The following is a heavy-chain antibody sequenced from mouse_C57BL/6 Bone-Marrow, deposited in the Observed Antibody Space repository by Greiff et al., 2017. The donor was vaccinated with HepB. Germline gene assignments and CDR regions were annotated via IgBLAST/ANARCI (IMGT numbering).Heavy chain of an antibody. Sequence: VQLQQSGAELVRPGTSVKVSCKASGYAFTNYLIEWVKQRPGQGLEWIGVINPGSGGTNYNEKFKGKATLTADKSFSTAYMQLSSLTSEDSAVYFCARGGDYDAMDYWGQGTSVTVSS. V-gene: IGHV1-54*01. CDR1: GYAFTNYL. J-gene: IGHJ4*01. CDR2: INPGSGGT. CDR3: ARGGDYDAMDY.